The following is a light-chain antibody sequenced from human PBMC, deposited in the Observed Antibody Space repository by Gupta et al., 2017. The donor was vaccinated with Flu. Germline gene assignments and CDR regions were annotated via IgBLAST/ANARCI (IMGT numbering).Light chain of an antibody. CDR2: LGS. CDR3: MQALQTPRT. Sequence: EIVMTQSTLSLPVTPGEPPSISCSSSQSLLHSNVYNYLDWYLQKPGQSPQLLIYLGSNRASGVPDRFSGSGSGTDFTLNISRGEAEDFGVYYCMQALQTPRTFGQGTKVEIK. J-gene: IGKJ1*01. CDR1: QSLLHSNVYNY. V-gene: IGKV2-28*01.